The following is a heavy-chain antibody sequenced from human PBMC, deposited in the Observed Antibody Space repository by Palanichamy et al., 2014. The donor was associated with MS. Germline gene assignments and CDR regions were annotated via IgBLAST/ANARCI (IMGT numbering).Heavy chain of an antibody. D-gene: IGHD2-15*01. CDR3: ARVGQDARGSPDAFDI. Sequence: QVQLVESGGGVVQPGRSLRLSCAASGFSFNNYGMHWVRQAPGKGLEWVALIWYDGSNEYYAASVKGRFTISRDNSKNTLYLQMNSLRAEDTAVYFCARVGQDARGSPDAFDIWGQGTMVTVSS. J-gene: IGHJ3*02. CDR1: GFSFNNYG. CDR2: IWYDGSNE. V-gene: IGHV3-33*01.